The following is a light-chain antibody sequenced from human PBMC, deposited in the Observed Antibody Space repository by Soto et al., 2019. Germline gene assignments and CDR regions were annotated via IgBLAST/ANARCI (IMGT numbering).Light chain of an antibody. CDR3: QQRSNWPPT. CDR1: QTVSSS. Sequence: EIVLTQSPATLSLSPGERATLSCRASQTVSSSLAWYQRKPGQAPRLLIYEASNRATGIPARFSGSGSGADFTLTISSLEPEDFAVYYCQQRSNWPPTFGQGTKVDIK. V-gene: IGKV3-11*01. J-gene: IGKJ2*01. CDR2: EAS.